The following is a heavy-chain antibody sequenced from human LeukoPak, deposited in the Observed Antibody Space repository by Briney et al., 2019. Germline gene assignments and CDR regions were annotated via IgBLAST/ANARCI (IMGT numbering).Heavy chain of an antibody. J-gene: IGHJ5*02. CDR2: INYSGTT. Sequence: SETLSLTCTISGGSTSRRSYYWGWIRQPPGKGLEWIGSINYSGTTYINPSLQSRVTISEDATKNQSSLRLRSVTAADTAVYYCARHEGRFAESWFDPWGQGNLVTVSS. V-gene: IGHV4-39*01. CDR3: ARHEGRFAESWFDP. CDR1: GGSTSRRSYY. D-gene: IGHD3-10*01.